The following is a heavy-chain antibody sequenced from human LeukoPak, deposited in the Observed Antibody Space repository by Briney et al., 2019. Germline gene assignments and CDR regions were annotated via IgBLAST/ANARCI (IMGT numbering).Heavy chain of an antibody. CDR3: ASANPTPRGINFDF. CDR2: INGADYST. D-gene: IGHD3-10*01. Sequence: GGSLRLSCATSGFTFRTSAMSWVRQAPGKGLQWVSSINGADYSTYYADSVKGRFTISRDSSKNILYLQMNSLRTDDTAIYYCASANPTPRGINFDFWGQGTLVTVSS. V-gene: IGHV3-23*01. CDR1: GFTFRTSA. J-gene: IGHJ4*02.